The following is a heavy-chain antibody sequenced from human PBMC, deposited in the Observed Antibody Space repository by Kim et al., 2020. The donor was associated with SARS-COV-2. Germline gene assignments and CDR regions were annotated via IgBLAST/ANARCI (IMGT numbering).Heavy chain of an antibody. D-gene: IGHD4-4*01. CDR3: ARPYSNNYYYGMDV. Sequence: ASSGKGRLTIVTDKSKNTLYLQMNSLRAEDTAVYYCARPYSNNYYYGMDVWGQGTTVTVSS. J-gene: IGHJ6*02. V-gene: IGHV3-53*01.